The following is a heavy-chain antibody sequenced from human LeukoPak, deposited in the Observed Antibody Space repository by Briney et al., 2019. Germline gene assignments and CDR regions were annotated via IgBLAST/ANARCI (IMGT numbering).Heavy chain of an antibody. CDR3: VGAYCGGDCPSDY. Sequence: SETLSLTCTVSGGSISSYYWSWNRQPPGKGLEWIGYIYYSGSTNYNPSLKSRVTISVDTSKNQFSLKLSSVTAADTAVYYCVGAYCGGDCPSDYWGQGTLVTVSS. CDR2: IYYSGST. D-gene: IGHD2-21*02. J-gene: IGHJ4*02. V-gene: IGHV4-59*01. CDR1: GGSISSYY.